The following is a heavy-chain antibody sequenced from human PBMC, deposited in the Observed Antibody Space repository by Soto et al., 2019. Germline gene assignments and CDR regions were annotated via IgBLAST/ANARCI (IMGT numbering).Heavy chain of an antibody. CDR2: IDPSDSYT. J-gene: IGHJ5*02. CDR3: AKNQGVELVPLATVDWFDP. D-gene: IGHD1-26*01. Sequence: GESLKISCSASGYDFTSYWITWVRQVPGKGLEWLGRIDPSDSYTNYSPSFRGHVNISVDRSVNTVYLHWSSLQASDTAVYHCAKNQGVELVPLATVDWFDPWGQGSVVTVSS. CDR1: GYDFTSYW. V-gene: IGHV5-10-1*01.